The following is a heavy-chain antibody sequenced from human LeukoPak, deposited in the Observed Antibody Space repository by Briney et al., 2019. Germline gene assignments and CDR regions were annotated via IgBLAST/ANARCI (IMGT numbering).Heavy chain of an antibody. J-gene: IGHJ4*02. D-gene: IGHD3/OR15-3a*01. V-gene: IGHV1-3*03. CDR3: TLYNF. CDR1: GYTFSNHE. Sequence: ASVKDSCKASGYTFSNHEIHWVRQAPGQSLEWMGGINGGNGDTKYSQELQGRVAISRDTSANTAYMELSSLRSEDMAVYYCTLYNFWGQGTLVTVSS. CDR2: INGGNGDT.